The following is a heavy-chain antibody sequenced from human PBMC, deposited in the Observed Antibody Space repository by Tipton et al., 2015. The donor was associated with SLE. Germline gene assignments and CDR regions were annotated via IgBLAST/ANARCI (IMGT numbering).Heavy chain of an antibody. CDR3: AREGGYDFWSGYYTGGNWFDP. J-gene: IGHJ5*02. V-gene: IGHV4-61*09. CDR2: IYTSGST. Sequence: TLSLTCAVSGYSISSGYYWGWIRQPAGKGLEWIGYIYTSGSTNYNPSLKSRVTISVDTSKNQFSLKLSSVTAADTAVYYCAREGGYDFWSGYYTGGNWFDPWGQGTLVTVSS. D-gene: IGHD3-3*01. CDR1: GYSISSGYY.